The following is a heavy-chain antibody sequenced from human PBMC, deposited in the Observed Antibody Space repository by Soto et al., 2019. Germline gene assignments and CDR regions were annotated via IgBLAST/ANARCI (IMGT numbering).Heavy chain of an antibody. CDR1: GFSLSTSGVG. J-gene: IGHJ5*02. V-gene: IGHV2-5*01. D-gene: IGHD2-2*01. Sequence: QITLKESGPTLVKPTQPLTLTCTFSGFSLSTSGVGVGWIRQPPGKALEWLALIYWNDDKRYSPSLKSRLTITKDTSKNQVVLTMTNMDPVDTATYYCAPLPPSWYEGVWFDPWGQGTLVTVSS. CDR2: IYWNDDK. CDR3: APLPPSWYEGVWFDP.